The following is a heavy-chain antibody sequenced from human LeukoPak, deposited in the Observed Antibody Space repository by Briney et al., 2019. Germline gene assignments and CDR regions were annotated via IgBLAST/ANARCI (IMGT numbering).Heavy chain of an antibody. Sequence: ASVKVSCKPSGYTSTAYNIHWVRQAPGHGLEWMGWMNPNSGDTNYAQNFQGRVTMTRDTSISTAYMELSSLRSDDTAVYFCLRGGGRSYCDYWGQGTPVTVSS. CDR2: MNPNSGDT. D-gene: IGHD2-15*01. J-gene: IGHJ4*02. V-gene: IGHV1-2*02. CDR1: GYTSTAYN. CDR3: LRGGGRSYCDY.